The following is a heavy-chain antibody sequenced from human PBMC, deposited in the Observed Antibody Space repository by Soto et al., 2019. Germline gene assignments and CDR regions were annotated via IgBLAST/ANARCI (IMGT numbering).Heavy chain of an antibody. CDR3: AKYYDENGGRSFDC. V-gene: IGHV3-23*01. D-gene: IGHD3-3*01. CDR1: GFTFSSYA. J-gene: IGHJ5*01. CDR2: VTGNGDKT. Sequence: GGSLRLSCAASGFTFSSYAMSWVRQAPGKGLEWVSTVTGNGDKTYYADSVTGRFTVSRDNSKNTLYLQMNSLRGEDTGIYYCAKYYDENGGRSFDCWGQGTLVTVSS.